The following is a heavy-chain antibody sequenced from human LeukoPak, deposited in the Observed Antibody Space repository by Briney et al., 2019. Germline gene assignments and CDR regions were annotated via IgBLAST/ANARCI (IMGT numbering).Heavy chain of an antibody. CDR1: GYTFTRYG. Sequence: ASVKVSCKASGYTFTRYGISWVRQAPGQGLEWMGWISAHNGNTNYAQKLQGRVTMTTDTSTSTAYMELRSLRSDDTAVYYCARGQTPYSSSWYDAFDIWGQGTMVTVSS. V-gene: IGHV1-18*01. CDR2: ISAHNGNT. J-gene: IGHJ3*02. CDR3: ARGQTPYSSSWYDAFDI. D-gene: IGHD6-13*01.